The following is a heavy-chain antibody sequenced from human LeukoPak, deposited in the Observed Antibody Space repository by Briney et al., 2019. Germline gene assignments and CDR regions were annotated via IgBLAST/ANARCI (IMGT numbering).Heavy chain of an antibody. D-gene: IGHD6-13*01. Sequence: GESLKISCKGSGYSFTSYWIGWVRQMPGKGLEWMGIIYPGDSDTRYSPSFQGQVTISADKSISTAYLRWSSLKASDTAMYYCARQDIAAAVGPDYWGQGTLVTVSS. CDR1: GYSFTSYW. CDR2: IYPGDSDT. CDR3: ARQDIAAAVGPDY. J-gene: IGHJ4*02. V-gene: IGHV5-51*01.